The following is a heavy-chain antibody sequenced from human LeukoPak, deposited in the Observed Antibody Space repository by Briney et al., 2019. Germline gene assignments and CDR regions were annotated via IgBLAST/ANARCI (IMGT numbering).Heavy chain of an antibody. J-gene: IGHJ4*02. CDR3: AYVTDSSGWYDFDY. Sequence: SVKVSCKASGGTFSSYAISWVRQAPGQGLEWMGGIIPIFGTANYAQKFQGRVTITTDEPTSTAYMELSSLRSEDTAVYYCAYVTDSSGWYDFDYWGQGTLVTVSS. D-gene: IGHD6-19*01. CDR1: GGTFSSYA. V-gene: IGHV1-69*05. CDR2: IIPIFGTA.